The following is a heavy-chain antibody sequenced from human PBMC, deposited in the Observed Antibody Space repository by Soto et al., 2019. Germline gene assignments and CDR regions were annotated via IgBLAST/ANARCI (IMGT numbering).Heavy chain of an antibody. J-gene: IGHJ4*02. CDR2: INEHGSET. D-gene: IGHD3-3*01. CDR3: ATHSRFKKDY. Sequence: EVQLVESGGDLVQPGGSLRLSCVVSKLTFRNEWMTWVRQAPGKGLEWVANINEHGSETYYVDSVKGRFIISRDNAKNSLFLQMNSLRAEDTAVYYCATHSRFKKDYWGQGTLVTVSS. CDR1: KLTFRNEW. V-gene: IGHV3-7*02.